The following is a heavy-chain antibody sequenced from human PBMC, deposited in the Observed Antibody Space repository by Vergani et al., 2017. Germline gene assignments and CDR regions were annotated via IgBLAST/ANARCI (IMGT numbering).Heavy chain of an antibody. Sequence: QVQLVQSGAEVKKPGSSVKVSCKASGGTFSSYAIRWVRQAPGQGLEWMGGIILIFGIANYAQKFQGRVTITADKSTSTAYMELSRLISEDTAVYYFARDGSYDLWSGYQGAYNWFDPWGQGTLVTVSS. J-gene: IGHJ5*02. CDR3: ARDGSYDLWSGYQGAYNWFDP. CDR1: GGTFSSYA. CDR2: IILIFGIA. V-gene: IGHV1-69*17. D-gene: IGHD3-3*01.